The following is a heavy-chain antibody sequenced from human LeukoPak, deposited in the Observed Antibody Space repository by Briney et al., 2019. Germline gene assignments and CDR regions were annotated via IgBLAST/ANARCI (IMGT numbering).Heavy chain of an antibody. D-gene: IGHD3-10*01. V-gene: IGHV4-34*01. J-gene: IGHJ3*02. Sequence: SETLSLTCAVYGGSFSGYYWGWIRQPPGKGLEWIGSIYYSGSTYYNPSLKSRVTISVDTSKNQFSLKLSSVTAADTAVYYCARAPSRYYYGSGSYYKEDAFDIWGQGTMVTVSS. CDR1: GGSFSGYY. CDR2: IYYSGST. CDR3: ARAPSRYYYGSGSYYKEDAFDI.